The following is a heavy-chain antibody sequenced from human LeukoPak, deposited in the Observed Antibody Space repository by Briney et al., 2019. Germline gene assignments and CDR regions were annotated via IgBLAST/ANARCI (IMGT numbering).Heavy chain of an antibody. Sequence: SETLSLTCSVSGSSISSYYWSWIRQPPGKGLEWIGNIYYSGSTNYNPSLKSRVTMFVDMSKNQFSLRLSSVTAADTAVYYCARHRAYSSSSPFDYWGQGTLVTVSS. V-gene: IGHV4-59*08. CDR2: IYYSGST. J-gene: IGHJ4*02. CDR1: GSSISSYY. CDR3: ARHRAYSSSSPFDY. D-gene: IGHD6-6*01.